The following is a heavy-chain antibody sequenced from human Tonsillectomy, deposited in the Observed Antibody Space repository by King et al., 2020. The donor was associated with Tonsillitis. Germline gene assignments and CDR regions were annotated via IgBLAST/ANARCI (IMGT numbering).Heavy chain of an antibody. CDR2: FFHSGTT. CDR3: AREHRGCYYDY. J-gene: IGHJ4*02. D-gene: IGHD3-22*01. V-gene: IGHV4-38-2*02. CDR1: GYSISSGYY. Sequence: QLQESGPGLVKPSETLSLTCAVSGYSISSGYYWGWIRQPPGKGLEWIGSFFHSGTTYYNPSLKSRVTISVDTSNNHFSLRLSSVTAADTAVYYCAREHRGCYYDYWGQGALVTVSS.